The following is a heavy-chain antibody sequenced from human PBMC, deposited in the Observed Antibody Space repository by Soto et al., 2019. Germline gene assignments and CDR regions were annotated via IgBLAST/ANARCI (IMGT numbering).Heavy chain of an antibody. CDR3: XRGYSSSWSRGQASFAP. Sequence: GGSLRLSCTASGFTFSSYGMHWVRQAPGKGLEWVAVIWYDGSNKYYADSVKGRFTISRDNSKNTLYLQMNSLRAEDTAVYYCXRGYSSSWSRGQASFAPWGQGTLVTVSS. V-gene: IGHV3-33*01. J-gene: IGHJ5*02. CDR2: IWYDGSNK. D-gene: IGHD6-13*01. CDR1: GFTFSSYG.